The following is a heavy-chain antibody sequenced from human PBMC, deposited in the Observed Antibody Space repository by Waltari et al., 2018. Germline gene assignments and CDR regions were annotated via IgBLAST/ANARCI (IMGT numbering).Heavy chain of an antibody. CDR2: IIPILGIA. Sequence: QVQLVQSGAEVKKPGASVKVSCKASGYTFTGYYMHWVRQAPGQGLEWMGRIIPILGIANYAQKFQGRVTITADKSTSTAYMELSSLRSEDTAVYYCAIIPRYGAFDYWGQGTLVTVSS. CDR3: AIIPRYGAFDY. J-gene: IGHJ4*02. D-gene: IGHD2-2*01. CDR1: GYTFTGYY. V-gene: IGHV1-69*09.